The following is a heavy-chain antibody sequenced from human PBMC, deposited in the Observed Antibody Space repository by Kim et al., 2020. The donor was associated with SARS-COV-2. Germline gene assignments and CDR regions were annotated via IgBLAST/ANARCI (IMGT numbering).Heavy chain of an antibody. Sequence: GGSLRLSCAASGFTFSSYAMNWFRQAPGKGLEWVSGINGGGTVTHYADSVKGRFTISRDKSLNTLSLQMNSLRVDDSAMYYCAKVTVGANVGADHLDTWGQGTLVTVSS. V-gene: IGHV3-23*01. D-gene: IGHD2-15*01. CDR2: INGGGTVT. CDR3: AKVTVGANVGADHLDT. J-gene: IGHJ4*02. CDR1: GFTFSSYA.